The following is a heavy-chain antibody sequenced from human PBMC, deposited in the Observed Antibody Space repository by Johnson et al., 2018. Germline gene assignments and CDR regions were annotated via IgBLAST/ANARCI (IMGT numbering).Heavy chain of an antibody. CDR2: INHSGST. CDR1: GGSFSGYY. J-gene: IGHJ4*02. V-gene: IGHV4-34*01. CDR3: ARVLGSCGGGTCYTFDY. D-gene: IGHD2-15*01. Sequence: QVQLQQWGAGLLKPSETLSLTCFVYGGSFSGYYWSWIRQPPGKGLEWIGEINHSGSTDYNPSLQSRVTISVDTSKNQFSLKLSSVTAADTAVYYCARVLGSCGGGTCYTFDYWGQGTLVTVSS.